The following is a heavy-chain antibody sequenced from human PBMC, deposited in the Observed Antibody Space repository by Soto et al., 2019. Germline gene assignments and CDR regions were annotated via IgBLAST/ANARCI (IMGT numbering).Heavy chain of an antibody. CDR3: AHRRGGVDWNHGDFDF. CDR2: IYWDDDK. Sequence: QITLKESGPTLVKPTETLTLTCSFSGFSLTSRPVGVGWIRQPPGKALECLALIYWDDDKRYSPSLRSRLAITKDTSKNQVFLTMTNVDPMDTATYYCAHRRGGVDWNHGDFDFWGQGTLVTVSS. D-gene: IGHD1-1*01. J-gene: IGHJ4*02. CDR1: GFSLTSRPVG. V-gene: IGHV2-5*02.